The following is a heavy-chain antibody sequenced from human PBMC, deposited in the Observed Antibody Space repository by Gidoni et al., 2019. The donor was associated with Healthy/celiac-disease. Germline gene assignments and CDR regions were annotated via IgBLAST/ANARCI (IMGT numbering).Heavy chain of an antibody. CDR3: ARRRQLVHYYYYGMDV. CDR2: INHCGST. CDR1: GGSFSGYY. V-gene: IGHV4-34*01. D-gene: IGHD6-13*01. J-gene: IGHJ6*02. Sequence: QVQLQQWGAGLLKPSETLSLTCAVYGGSFSGYYWSWIRQPPGKGLEWIGEINHCGSTNYNPSLKSRVTISVDTSKNQFSLKLSSVTAADTAVYYCARRRQLVHYYYYGMDVWGQGTTVTVSS.